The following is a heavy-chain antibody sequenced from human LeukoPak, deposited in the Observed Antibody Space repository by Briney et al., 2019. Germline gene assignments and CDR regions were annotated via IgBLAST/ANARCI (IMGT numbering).Heavy chain of an antibody. D-gene: IGHD2-2*01. CDR2: ISGSGGST. Sequence: GGSLRLSCAASGFTFSSYAMSWVRQAPGKGLEWVSAISGSGGSTYYADSVKGRFTIPRDNSKNTLYLQMNSLRAEDTAVYYCAPIVVVPAAKTLFDYWGQGTLVTVSS. CDR1: GFTFSSYA. J-gene: IGHJ4*02. CDR3: APIVVVPAAKTLFDY. V-gene: IGHV3-23*01.